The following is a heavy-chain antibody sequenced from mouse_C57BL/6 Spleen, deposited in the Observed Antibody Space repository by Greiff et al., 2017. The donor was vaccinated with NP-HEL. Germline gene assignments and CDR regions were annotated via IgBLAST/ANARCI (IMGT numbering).Heavy chain of an antibody. CDR3: ARETHYDDGTGFAY. D-gene: IGHD2-4*01. V-gene: IGHV1-18*01. J-gene: IGHJ3*01. CDR2: INPNNGGT. Sequence: EVQLQQSGPELVKPGASVKIPCKASGYTFTDYNMDWVKQSHGKSLEWIGDINPNNGGTIYNQKFKGKATLTVDKSSSTAYMELRSLTSEDTAVYYCARETHYDDGTGFAYWGQGTLVTVSA. CDR1: GYTFTDYN.